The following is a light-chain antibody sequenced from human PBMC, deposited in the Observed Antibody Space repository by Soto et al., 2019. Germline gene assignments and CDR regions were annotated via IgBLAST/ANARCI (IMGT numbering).Light chain of an antibody. Sequence: DIQMTQSPSTLSASVGDRVTITCRASQSISSWLAWYQQKPGKAPKLLIYDASSLESGVPSRFSGSGSGTEFTLTISSLQPDDFATYYCQQYNRYIRYTFGQGTKLEIK. CDR2: DAS. CDR3: QQYNRYIRYT. J-gene: IGKJ2*01. V-gene: IGKV1-5*01. CDR1: QSISSW.